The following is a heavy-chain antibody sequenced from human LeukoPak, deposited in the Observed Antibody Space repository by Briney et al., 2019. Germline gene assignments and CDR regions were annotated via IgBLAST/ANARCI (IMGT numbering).Heavy chain of an antibody. CDR1: GYIFSDYY. Sequence: ASVQVSCKASGYIFSDYYMHWVRQVPGQGLEWLGWINPKSGAADYAQQFRGRVTMTRDTSIITDYMEMKRVTSDDTAVYYCARGAEAETSPLDFWGQGTLVIVS. D-gene: IGHD6-13*01. J-gene: IGHJ4*02. CDR3: ARGAEAETSPLDF. V-gene: IGHV1-2*02. CDR2: INPKSGAA.